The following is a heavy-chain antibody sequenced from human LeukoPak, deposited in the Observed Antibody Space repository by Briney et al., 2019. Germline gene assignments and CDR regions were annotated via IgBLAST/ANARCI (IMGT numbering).Heavy chain of an antibody. CDR3: ASMIARYGYYYGMDV. CDR2: ISSSSSTI. CDR1: GFTFSSYE. D-gene: IGHD3-22*01. J-gene: IGHJ6*02. Sequence: PGGSLRLSCAASGFTFSSYEMNWVRQAPGKGLEWVSYISSSSSTIYYADSVKGRFTIPRDNAKNSLYLQMNSLRDEDTAVYYCASMIARYGYYYGMDVWGQGTTVTVSS. V-gene: IGHV3-48*02.